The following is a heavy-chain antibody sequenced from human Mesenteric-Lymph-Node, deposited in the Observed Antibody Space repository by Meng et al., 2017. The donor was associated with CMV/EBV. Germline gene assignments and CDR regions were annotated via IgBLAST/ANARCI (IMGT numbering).Heavy chain of an antibody. CDR3: ARDWQQVGLLDY. D-gene: IGHD6-13*01. CDR1: GVSTSNYY. CDR2: VYSSGST. V-gene: IGHV4-59*01. J-gene: IGHJ4*02. Sequence: SETLSLTCTVSGVSTSNYYWSWIRQPPGKGLEWIGYVYSSGSTNYNPSLKSRVTISMDMSKNQFSLKLTSVTTADTAMYFCARDWQQVGLLDYWGQGTLVTVPQ.